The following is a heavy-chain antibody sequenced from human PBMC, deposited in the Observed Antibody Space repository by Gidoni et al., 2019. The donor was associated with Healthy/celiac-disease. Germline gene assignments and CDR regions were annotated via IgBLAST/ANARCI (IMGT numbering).Heavy chain of an antibody. CDR1: GFTFSNAW. V-gene: IGHV3-15*01. CDR2: IKSKTDGGTT. CDR3: TTDLGRWELPRGY. J-gene: IGHJ4*02. D-gene: IGHD1-26*01. Sequence: EVQLVESGGGLVKPGGSLRLSCAASGFTFSNAWMSWVRQAPGKGLEWVGRIKSKTDGGTTDYAAPVKGRFTISRDDSKNTLYLQMNSLKTEDTAVYYCTTDLGRWELPRGYWGQGTLVTVSS.